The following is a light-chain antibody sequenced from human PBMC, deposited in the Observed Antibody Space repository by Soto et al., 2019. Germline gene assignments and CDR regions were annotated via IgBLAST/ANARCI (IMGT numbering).Light chain of an antibody. CDR3: QQYYSYPRT. CDR1: QGISSY. V-gene: IGKV1-8*01. Sequence: AIRMTQSPSSFSASTGDRVTITCRASQGISSYLAWYQQKPGKAPKLLIYAASTLQSGVPSRFSGSGSGTDFNLTISCLQSEDVATYYGQQYYSYPRTFGQGTKVEIK. CDR2: AAS. J-gene: IGKJ1*01.